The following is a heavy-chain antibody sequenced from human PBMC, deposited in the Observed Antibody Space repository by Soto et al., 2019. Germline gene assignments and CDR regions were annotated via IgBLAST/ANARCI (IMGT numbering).Heavy chain of an antibody. CDR2: INPNSGGT. J-gene: IGHJ6*02. Sequence: ASVKVSCKASGYTFTGYYMHWVRQAPGQGLEWMGWINPNSGGTNYAQKFQGWVTMTRDTSISTAYMELSRLRSDDTAVYYCARGPNGYYYGMDVWGQGTTVTVSS. V-gene: IGHV1-2*04. CDR1: GYTFTGYY. CDR3: ARGPNGYYYGMDV.